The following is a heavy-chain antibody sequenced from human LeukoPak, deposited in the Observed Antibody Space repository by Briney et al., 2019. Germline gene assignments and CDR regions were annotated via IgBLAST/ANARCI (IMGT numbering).Heavy chain of an antibody. D-gene: IGHD2-21*01. V-gene: IGHV6-1*01. CDR3: ARYSDLGVPDF. CDR1: GDSVSSKNAA. Sequence: SQTLSLTCAISGDSVSSKNAACNWIRQSPSRGLEWLGRTYYRSKWSNDYAVSMRGRITVYPDTSKNQFSLRLNSVIPEDTAVYYCARYSDLGVPDFWGQGTLVTVSS. J-gene: IGHJ4*02. CDR2: TYYRSKWSN.